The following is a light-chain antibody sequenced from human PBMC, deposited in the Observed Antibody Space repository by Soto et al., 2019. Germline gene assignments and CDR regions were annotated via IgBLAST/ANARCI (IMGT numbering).Light chain of an antibody. CDR1: QSVSNSY. CDR3: QQYGSSPRT. V-gene: IGKV3-20*01. CDR2: GAS. Sequence: EIVLTQSPGTLSLSPGERATLSCRASQSVSNSYLAWYQQKPGQAPRLLIYGASSRDTGIPDRFSGSGSGTDFTLTISSLEPEDFAVYYCQQYGSSPRTFGQGTKVEVK. J-gene: IGKJ1*01.